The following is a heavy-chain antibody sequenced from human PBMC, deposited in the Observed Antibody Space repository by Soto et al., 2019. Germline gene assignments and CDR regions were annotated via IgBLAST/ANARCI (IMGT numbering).Heavy chain of an antibody. CDR3: AIYCVSHSGFISLSDH. CDR1: GFTFSAYW. Sequence: GGSLRLSCAASGFTFSAYWMNWVRQAPGKGLEWVSNISQDGSETSYVDSVKGRFTISRDNAKSSPYLQMNSLRAEDTAIYYCAIYCVSHSGFISLSDHWGPGTLVTVSS. J-gene: IGHJ4*02. CDR2: ISQDGSET. V-gene: IGHV3-7*01. D-gene: IGHD6-25*01.